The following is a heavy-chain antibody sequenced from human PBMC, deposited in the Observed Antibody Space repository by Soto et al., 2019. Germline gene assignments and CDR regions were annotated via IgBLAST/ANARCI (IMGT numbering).Heavy chain of an antibody. CDR3: ARYYHLAPRHGYGIDV. CDR2: ISPYTDKT. CDR1: GYSFTSYG. J-gene: IGHJ6*02. Sequence: QVQLVQSGAEVRKPGASVKVSCKTSGYSFTSYGISWVRQAPGQGLEWMAWISPYTDKTDYAQKFQGKVTLTTDTSTSTIYMDLRSLTSDDTAVYYCARYYHLAPRHGYGIDVWGQGTTVIVSS. D-gene: IGHD3-3*02. V-gene: IGHV1-18*01.